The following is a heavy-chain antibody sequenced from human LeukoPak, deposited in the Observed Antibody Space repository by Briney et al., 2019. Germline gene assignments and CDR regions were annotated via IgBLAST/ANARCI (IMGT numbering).Heavy chain of an antibody. CDR3: ASWGDCSGGSCYSNHYYYYYYMDV. V-gene: IGHV7-4-1*02. Sequence: ASVKVSCKASGYTFTSYAMNWVRQAPGQGLEWMGWINTNTGNPTYAQGFTGRFVFSLDTSVSTAYLQISSLKAEDTAVYYCASWGDCSGGSCYSNHYYYYYYMDVWGKGTTVTVSS. CDR2: INTNTGNP. CDR1: GYTFTSYA. J-gene: IGHJ6*03. D-gene: IGHD2-15*01.